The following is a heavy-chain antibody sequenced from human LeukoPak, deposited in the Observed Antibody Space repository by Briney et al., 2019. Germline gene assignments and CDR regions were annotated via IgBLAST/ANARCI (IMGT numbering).Heavy chain of an antibody. Sequence: GTSVKVSCKASGFTFTSSAVQWARQARGQRLEWIGWIVVGNGNTNYAQKFQERVTITRDMSTSTAYMELSSLRSEDTALYYCAAKDSSGFIDAFDMWGQGTMVTVSS. CDR2: IVVGNGNT. J-gene: IGHJ3*02. D-gene: IGHD3-22*01. CDR3: AAKDSSGFIDAFDM. CDR1: GFTFTSSA. V-gene: IGHV1-58*01.